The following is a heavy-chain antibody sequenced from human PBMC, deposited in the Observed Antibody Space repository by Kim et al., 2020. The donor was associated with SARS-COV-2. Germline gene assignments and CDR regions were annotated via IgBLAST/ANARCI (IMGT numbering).Heavy chain of an antibody. Sequence: SFQGQVTISADKSISTAYLQWSSLKASDTAMYYCARQYSSGYYPFDAFDIWGQGTMVTVSS. D-gene: IGHD3-22*01. V-gene: IGHV5-51*01. CDR3: ARQYSSGYYPFDAFDI. J-gene: IGHJ3*02.